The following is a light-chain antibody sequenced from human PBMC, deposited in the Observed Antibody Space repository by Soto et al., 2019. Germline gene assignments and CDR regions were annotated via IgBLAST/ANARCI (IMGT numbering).Light chain of an antibody. V-gene: IGLV2-14*01. CDR3: SSYTSSSTLPVV. Sequence: QSALTQPASVSGSPGQSITISCTGTSSDVGGYNYVSWYQQHPGKAPKLMIYDVSNRPSGVSNRFSGSKSGNTASLTISGLQAEDEADYYCSSYTSSSTLPVVFGGGTKLNVL. CDR2: DVS. CDR1: SSDVGGYNY. J-gene: IGLJ2*01.